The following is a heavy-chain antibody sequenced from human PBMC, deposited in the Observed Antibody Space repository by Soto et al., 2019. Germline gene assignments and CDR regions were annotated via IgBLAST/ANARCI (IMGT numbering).Heavy chain of an antibody. CDR1: GGSISSYY. Sequence: SETLSLTCTVSGGSISSYYWSWIRQPPGKGLEWIGYIYYSGSTNYNPSLKSRVTISVDTSKNQFSLKLSSVTAADTAVYYCAKEYGDYVGAFDIWGQGTMVTVSS. V-gene: IGHV4-59*01. J-gene: IGHJ3*02. CDR3: AKEYGDYVGAFDI. D-gene: IGHD4-17*01. CDR2: IYYSGST.